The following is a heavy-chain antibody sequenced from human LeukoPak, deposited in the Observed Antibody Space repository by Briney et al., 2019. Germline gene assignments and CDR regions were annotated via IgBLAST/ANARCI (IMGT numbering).Heavy chain of an antibody. CDR2: INPSGDST. CDR1: GYTFSSYY. CDR3: ARFRTGRAFDI. Sequence: ASVKVSCKASGYTFSSYYMHWVRQAPGQGLEWMGIINPSGDSTSYAQKFQGRATMTRDTSTSTVYMDLSSLRSEDTAMYYCARFRTGRAFDIWGQGTMVTVSS. D-gene: IGHD3/OR15-3a*01. V-gene: IGHV1-46*01. J-gene: IGHJ3*02.